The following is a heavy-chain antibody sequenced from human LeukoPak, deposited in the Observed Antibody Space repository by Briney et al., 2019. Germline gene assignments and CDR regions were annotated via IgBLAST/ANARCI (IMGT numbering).Heavy chain of an antibody. D-gene: IGHD2-21*02. Sequence: LRLSCTASGFTFSSYEMNWVRQPPGKGLEWIGSIYYSGSTYYNPSLKSRVTISVDTSKNQFSLKLSSVTAADTAVYYCARHKGLYCGGDCYGQDYYYYMDVWGKGTTVTVSS. CDR3: ARHKGLYCGGDCYGQDYYYYMDV. J-gene: IGHJ6*03. V-gene: IGHV4-39*01. CDR2: IYYSGST. CDR1: GFTFSSYE.